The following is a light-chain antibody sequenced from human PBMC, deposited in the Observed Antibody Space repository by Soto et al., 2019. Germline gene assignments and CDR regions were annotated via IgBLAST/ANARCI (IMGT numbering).Light chain of an antibody. J-gene: IGKJ1*01. V-gene: IGKV3-20*01. CDR2: GAS. CDR1: QSVSSSY. Sequence: MVLTQSPGTLSLSPGERATLSCRASQSVSSSYLAWYQQKPGQAPRLLIYGASSRATGIPDRLSGSGSGTDFTLTISRLEPEDFAVYYCQQYGSSPQTFGQGTKVDIK. CDR3: QQYGSSPQT.